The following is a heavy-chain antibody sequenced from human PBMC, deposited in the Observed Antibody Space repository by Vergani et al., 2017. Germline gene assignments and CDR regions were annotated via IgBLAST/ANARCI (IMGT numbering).Heavy chain of an antibody. J-gene: IGHJ5*02. CDR3: AGDTHSWQRADR. D-gene: IGHD6-13*01. V-gene: IGHV4-39*01. CDR1: GDSITSSSYY. CDR2: IYHSGGA. Sequence: QLHLQESGPGLVKPSETLSLTCTVSGDSITSSSYYWGWIRQPPGKGLEWIGNIYHSGGAYYNPSLKGRFTISVDTSKNQFSLEVTSVTAADTAIYYCAGDTHSWQRADRWGQGLLVSVSS.